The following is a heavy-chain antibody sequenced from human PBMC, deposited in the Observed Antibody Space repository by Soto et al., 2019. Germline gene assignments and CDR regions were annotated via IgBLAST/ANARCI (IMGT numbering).Heavy chain of an antibody. D-gene: IGHD3-22*01. V-gene: IGHV1-69*06. CDR1: GGTFSSYA. CDR2: IIPIFGTA. Sequence: QVQLVQSGAEVKKPGSSVKVSCKASGGTFSSYAISWVRQAPGQGLEWMGGIIPIFGTANYAQKFQGRVTITADKSTSTAYMELSSLRSEDTAVYYCARDITMIVGTLGDQKASYFDYWGQGTLVTVSS. J-gene: IGHJ4*02. CDR3: ARDITMIVGTLGDQKASYFDY.